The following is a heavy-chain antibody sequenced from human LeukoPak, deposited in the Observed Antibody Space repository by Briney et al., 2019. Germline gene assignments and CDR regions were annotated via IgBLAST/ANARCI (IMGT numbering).Heavy chain of an antibody. V-gene: IGHV4-39*07. Sequence: PSETLSLTCTVSGGSISSSSYYWGWIRQPPGKGLEWIGEINHSGSTNYNPSLKSRVTISVDTSKNQFSLKLSSVTAADTAVYYCARGSMWWWSLDYWGQGTLVTVSS. CDR1: GGSISSSSYY. CDR3: ARGSMWWWSLDY. D-gene: IGHD2-21*01. J-gene: IGHJ4*02. CDR2: INHSGST.